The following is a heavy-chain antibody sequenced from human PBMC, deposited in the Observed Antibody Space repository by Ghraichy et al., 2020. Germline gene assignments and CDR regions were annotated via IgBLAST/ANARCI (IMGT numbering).Heavy chain of an antibody. Sequence: ASVKVSCKASGYTFISYAMNWVRQAPGQGLEWMGWINTNTGNPTYAQGFTGRVVFSLDTSVSTAYLQISSLRADDTAVFYCARDGGTDCGGVCFCKFHHWTQGTLVTVSS. CDR3: ARDGGTDCGGVCFCKFHH. CDR1: GYTFISYA. J-gene: IGHJ1*01. D-gene: IGHD2-21*02. V-gene: IGHV7-4-1*02. CDR2: INTNTGNP.